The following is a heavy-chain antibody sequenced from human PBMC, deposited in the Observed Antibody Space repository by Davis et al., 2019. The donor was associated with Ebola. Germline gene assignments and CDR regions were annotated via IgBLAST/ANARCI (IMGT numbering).Heavy chain of an antibody. CDR1: GYTFTSYG. J-gene: IGHJ4*02. Sequence: ASVKVSCNASGYTFTSYGISWVRQAPGQGLEWMGWISAYNGNTNYAQKLQGRVTMTTETSTSTAYMELRSLRSDDTAVYYCARKLGYCSGGSYFLLDYWGQGTLVTVSS. V-gene: IGHV1-18*04. CDR2: ISAYNGNT. CDR3: ARKLGYCSGGSYFLLDY. D-gene: IGHD2-15*01.